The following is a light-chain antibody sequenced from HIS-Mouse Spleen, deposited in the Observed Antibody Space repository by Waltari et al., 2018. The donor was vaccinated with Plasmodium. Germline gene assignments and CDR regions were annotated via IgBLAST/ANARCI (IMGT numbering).Light chain of an antibody. V-gene: IGLV3-1*01. J-gene: IGLJ3*02. Sequence: SYELTQPPSVSVSPGQTASITCSGDKLGDKYACWYQQKPGQSPVLVIYQDSKRPSGIPGRFSGSNAGKPATLTMSGTQAMEEADYYCQAWDSSTAVFGGGTKLTVL. CDR2: QDS. CDR1: KLGDKY. CDR3: QAWDSSTAV.